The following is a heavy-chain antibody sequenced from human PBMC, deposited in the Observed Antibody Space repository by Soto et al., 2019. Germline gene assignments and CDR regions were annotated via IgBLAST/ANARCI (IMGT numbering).Heavy chain of an antibody. J-gene: IGHJ6*02. Sequence: GGSLRLSCAASGFTFSDYYMSWIRQAPGKGLERVSYISSSSTTIYYADSVKGRFTISRDNAKNSLYLQMNSLRAEDTAVYYCARRGATAGRGYYYYGMDVWGQGTTVTVSS. CDR2: ISSSSTTI. V-gene: IGHV3-11*01. CDR1: GFTFSDYY. CDR3: ARRGATAGRGYYYYGMDV. D-gene: IGHD6-13*01.